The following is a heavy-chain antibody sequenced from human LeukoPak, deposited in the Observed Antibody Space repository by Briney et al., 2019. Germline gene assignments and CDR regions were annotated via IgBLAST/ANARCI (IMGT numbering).Heavy chain of an antibody. D-gene: IGHD2-2*02. CDR2: INSDGSST. CDR1: GFTFSSYW. J-gene: IGHJ3*01. CDR3: AMKAVPRPRLYDAFDF. Sequence: PGGSLRLSCAASGFTFSSYWMHWVRHVPGKGLVWVSHINSDGSSTTYADSVKGRFTISRDNSKNTLYLQMNSLRADDTAVYYCAMKAVPRPRLYDAFDFWGQGTVVTVSS. V-gene: IGHV3-74*03.